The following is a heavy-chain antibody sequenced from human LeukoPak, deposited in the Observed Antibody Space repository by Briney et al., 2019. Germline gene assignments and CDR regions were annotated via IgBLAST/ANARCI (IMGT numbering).Heavy chain of an antibody. V-gene: IGHV3-48*01. Sequence: GGSLRLSCAASGFTFSSDSMNWVRQAPGRGLEWVSYISSSSSTISYADSVKGRFTISRDNAKNSLYLQMNSLRAEDTAVYYCTRSQSSSWTSDYWGQGTLVTVSS. D-gene: IGHD6-13*01. CDR2: ISSSSSTI. CDR1: GFTFSSDS. J-gene: IGHJ4*02. CDR3: TRSQSSSWTSDY.